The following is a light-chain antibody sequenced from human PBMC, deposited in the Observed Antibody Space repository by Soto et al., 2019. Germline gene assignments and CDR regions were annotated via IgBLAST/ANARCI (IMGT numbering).Light chain of an antibody. Sequence: QSALTQPASVSGSPGQSITISCSGSSSDVGAFPYVSWYQQHPGSAPKLLIYEVTDRPSGVSDRFSGSKSGNTASLTISGLQTEDEAMYFCSSFTGTSTSIIFGGGTKVTVL. J-gene: IGLJ2*01. CDR2: EVT. CDR3: SSFTGTSTSII. V-gene: IGLV2-14*01. CDR1: SSDVGAFPY.